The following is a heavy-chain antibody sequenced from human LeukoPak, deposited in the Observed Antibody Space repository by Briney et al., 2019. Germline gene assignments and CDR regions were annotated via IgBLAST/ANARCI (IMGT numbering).Heavy chain of an antibody. CDR3: AKGSGPSSGTTFDY. D-gene: IGHD6-19*01. V-gene: IGHV3-23*01. CDR1: GFTFNNYG. Sequence: AGGSLRLSCAASGFTFNNYGMSWVRQTPGKGLEWVSAISGSGSNTYYADSVKGRFTISRDNSKNTLYLQMNSLRAEDTAVYYCAKGSGPSSGTTFDYWGQGTLVTVSS. J-gene: IGHJ4*02. CDR2: ISGSGSNT.